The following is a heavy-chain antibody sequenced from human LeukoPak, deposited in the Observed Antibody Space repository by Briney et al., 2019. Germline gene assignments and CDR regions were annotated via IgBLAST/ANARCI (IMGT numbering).Heavy chain of an antibody. V-gene: IGHV3-74*01. D-gene: IGHD1-26*01. CDR1: GFTFSSYW. CDR3: ARVGGSNAFDI. Sequence: GGSLRLSCAASGFTFSSYWVHWVRHAPGKGLVWVSPINSDGSSTSYADSVKGRFTISTDNAKNTLSLQMNSLRAEDTAVYYCARVGGSNAFDIWGQGTIVIVSS. J-gene: IGHJ3*02. CDR2: INSDGSST.